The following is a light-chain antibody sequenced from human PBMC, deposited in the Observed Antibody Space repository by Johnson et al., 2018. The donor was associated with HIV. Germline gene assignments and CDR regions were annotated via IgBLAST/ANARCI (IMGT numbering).Light chain of an antibody. Sequence: QAVLTQPPSVSAAPGQKVTISCSGSSSNIGNNYVSWYQQLPGTAPKLLIYDNTKRPSGIPDRFSGSKSGTSATLDITGLQTGDEADYYCGTWDSSLSVYVSGTGTEVTV. CDR1: SSNIGNNY. J-gene: IGLJ1*01. CDR3: GTWDSSLSVYV. CDR2: DNT. V-gene: IGLV1-51*01.